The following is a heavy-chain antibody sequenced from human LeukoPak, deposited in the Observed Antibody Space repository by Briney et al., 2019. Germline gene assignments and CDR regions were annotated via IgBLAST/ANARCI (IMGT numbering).Heavy chain of an antibody. CDR1: GYTFTVYY. V-gene: IGHV1-2*02. CDR2: INPNSGGT. J-gene: IGHJ4*02. Sequence: ASVKVSCKASGYTFTVYYMHWVRQAPGQGLEWMGWINPNSGGTNHAQKFQGRVTMTRDTSISKAYMELSRLRSDDTAVYYCARSNIAVAGIGGFLDYWGQGTLVTVSS. CDR3: ARSNIAVAGIGGFLDY. D-gene: IGHD6-19*01.